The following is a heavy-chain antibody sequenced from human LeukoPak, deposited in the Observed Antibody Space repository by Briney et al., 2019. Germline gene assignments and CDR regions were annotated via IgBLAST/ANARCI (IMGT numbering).Heavy chain of an antibody. J-gene: IGHJ5*02. CDR3: ARHLGPGVWGVWFDP. CDR2: IYTSGST. CDR1: GGSISSGGYY. D-gene: IGHD3-10*01. V-gene: IGHV4-61*08. Sequence: SETLSLTCTVSGGSISSGGYYWSWIRQPPGKGLEWIGYIYTSGSTNYNPSLKSRVTISVDTSKNQFSLKLSSVTAADTAVYYCARHLGPGVWGVWFDPWGQGTLVTVSS.